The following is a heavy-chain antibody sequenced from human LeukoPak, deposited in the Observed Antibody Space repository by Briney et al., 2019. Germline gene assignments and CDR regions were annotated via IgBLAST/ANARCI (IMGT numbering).Heavy chain of an antibody. J-gene: IGHJ4*02. CDR3: ASGDYGDPFDY. CDR2: ISSSSSYI. V-gene: IGHV3-21*01. Sequence: PGGSLRLSCAASGFTFSSYSMNWVRQAPGQGLEWVSSISSSSSYIYYADSVKGRFTISRDNAKNSLHLQMNSLRAEDTAVYYCASGDYGDPFDYWGQGTLVTVS. D-gene: IGHD4-17*01. CDR1: GFTFSSYS.